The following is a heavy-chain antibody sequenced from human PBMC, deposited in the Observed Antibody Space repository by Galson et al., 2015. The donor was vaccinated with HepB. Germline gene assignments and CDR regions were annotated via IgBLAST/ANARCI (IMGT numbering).Heavy chain of an antibody. CDR2: ISGSGGST. Sequence: GFTFSSYAMSWVRPAPGKGLEWVSAISGSGGSTYYADSVKGRFTISRDNSKNTLYLQMNSLRAEDTAVYYCAKFLRGYSYGPFDAFDIWGQGTMVTVSS. D-gene: IGHD5-18*01. V-gene: IGHV3-23*01. J-gene: IGHJ3*02. CDR3: AKFLRGYSYGPFDAFDI. CDR1: GFTFSSYA.